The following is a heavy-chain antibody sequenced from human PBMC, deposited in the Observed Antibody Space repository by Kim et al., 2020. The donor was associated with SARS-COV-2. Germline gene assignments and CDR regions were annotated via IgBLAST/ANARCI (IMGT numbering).Heavy chain of an antibody. Sequence: NKYYAASGKGRFTISRDNSKNTLYLQMNSLRAEDTAVYYCARSDGYSYFDYWGQGTLVTVSS. CDR2: NK. V-gene: IGHV3-30*01. J-gene: IGHJ4*02. CDR3: ARSDGYSYFDY. D-gene: IGHD2-15*01.